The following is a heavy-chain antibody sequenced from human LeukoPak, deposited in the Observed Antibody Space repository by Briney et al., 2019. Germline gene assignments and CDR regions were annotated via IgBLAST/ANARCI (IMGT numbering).Heavy chain of an antibody. V-gene: IGHV3-23*01. CDR1: GFTFSSSA. CDR2: ISDTGRLS. CDR3: AKDRCTSTSCPLDH. Sequence: GGSLRLSCAASGFTFSSSAMSWVRQAPGKGLEWVAAISDTGRLSYCADSVNGRFTISRDNSKNTLSLQMNNLRAEDTAVYYCAKDRCTSTSCPLDHWGQGTLVTVSS. D-gene: IGHD2-2*01. J-gene: IGHJ4*02.